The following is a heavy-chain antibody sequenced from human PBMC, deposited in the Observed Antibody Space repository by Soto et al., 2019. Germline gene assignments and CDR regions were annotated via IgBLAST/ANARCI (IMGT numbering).Heavy chain of an antibody. J-gene: IGHJ6*03. CDR2: ISSSGSTI. D-gene: IGHD3-3*01. Sequence: QVQLVESGGGLVKPGGSLRLSCAASGFTFSDYYMSWIRQAPGKGLEWVSYISSSGSTIYYADAVKGRLTISRDNAKNSLYLQMNRLRAEDTAVYYCARDPPPSGYYSYYYYYMDVGGKGTTVAVSS. CDR1: GFTFSDYY. V-gene: IGHV3-11*01. CDR3: ARDPPPSGYYSYYYYYMDV.